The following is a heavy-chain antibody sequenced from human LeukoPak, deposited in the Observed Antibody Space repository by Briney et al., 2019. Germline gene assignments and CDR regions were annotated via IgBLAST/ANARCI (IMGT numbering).Heavy chain of an antibody. CDR2: INHSGST. J-gene: IGHJ1*01. D-gene: IGHD6-13*01. V-gene: IGHV4-34*01. CDR1: GGSISSYY. CDR3: ARAHRGIAAAGTSGRYFQH. Sequence: TSETLSLTCTVSGGSISSYYWSWIRQPPGKGLEWIGEINHSGSTNYNPSLKSRVTISVDTSKNQFSLKLSSVTAADTAVYYCARAHRGIAAAGTSGRYFQHWGQGTLVTVSS.